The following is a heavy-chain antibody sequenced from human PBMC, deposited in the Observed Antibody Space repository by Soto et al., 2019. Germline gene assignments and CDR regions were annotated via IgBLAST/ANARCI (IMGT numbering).Heavy chain of an antibody. CDR3: AREEKCSYGICYSEYFQR. Sequence: QVQLVQSGAEVKKPGASVKVSCKASGYIFTAYSMHWVRQAPGQGLEWMGVVNPSGGSTNYAQKFQGRITMTRDTSTCTVYMDLSSLTSEDTAVYYCAREEKCSYGICYSEYFQRWGQGTLVIVSS. CDR2: VNPSGGST. V-gene: IGHV1-46*01. CDR1: GYIFTAYS. D-gene: IGHD2-15*01. J-gene: IGHJ1*01.